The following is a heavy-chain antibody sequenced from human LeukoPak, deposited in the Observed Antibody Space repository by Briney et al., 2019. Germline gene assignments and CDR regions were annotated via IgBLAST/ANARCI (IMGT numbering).Heavy chain of an antibody. J-gene: IGHJ6*02. CDR3: ARDIYCSSTSCLYGMDV. CDR1: GFTFSSYA. D-gene: IGHD2-2*01. CDR2: ISSNGGST. V-gene: IGHV3-64*01. Sequence: QPGGSLRLSCAASGFTFSSYAMHWVRQAPGKGLEYVSAISSNGGSTYYANSVKGRFTISRDNSKNTLYLQMGSLRAEDMAVYYCARDIYCSSTSCLYGMDVWGQGTTVTVSS.